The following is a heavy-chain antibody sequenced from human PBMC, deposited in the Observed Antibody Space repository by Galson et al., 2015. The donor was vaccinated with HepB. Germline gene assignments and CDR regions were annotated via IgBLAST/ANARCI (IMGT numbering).Heavy chain of an antibody. D-gene: IGHD6-13*01. Sequence: SLRLSCAASGFTFSSYSMNWVRQAPGKGLEWVSYISSSSSTIYYADSVKGRFTISRDNAKNSLYLQMNSLRAEDTAVYYCARWGRDSSSWYPSNYYYYYGMDVWGQGTTVTVSS. CDR2: ISSSSSTI. CDR3: ARWGRDSSSWYPSNYYYYYGMDV. J-gene: IGHJ6*02. CDR1: GFTFSSYS. V-gene: IGHV3-48*01.